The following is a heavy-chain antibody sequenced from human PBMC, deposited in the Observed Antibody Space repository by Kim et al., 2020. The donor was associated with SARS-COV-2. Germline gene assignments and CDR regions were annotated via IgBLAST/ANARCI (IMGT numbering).Heavy chain of an antibody. Sequence: SETLSLTCTVSGGSISSSSYYWGWIRQPPGKGLEWIGSIYYSGSTYYNPSLKSRVTISVDTSKNQFSLKLSSVTAADTAVYYCARDFWSGYRNYYYYGMDVWGQGTTVTVSS. CDR2: IYYSGST. V-gene: IGHV4-39*07. CDR3: ARDFWSGYRNYYYYGMDV. D-gene: IGHD3-3*01. CDR1: GGSISSSSYY. J-gene: IGHJ6*02.